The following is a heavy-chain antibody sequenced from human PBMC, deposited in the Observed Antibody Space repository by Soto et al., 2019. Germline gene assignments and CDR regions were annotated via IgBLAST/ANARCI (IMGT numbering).Heavy chain of an antibody. CDR1: GGSFSGYY. J-gene: IGHJ4*02. CDR3: ARGQIASYYDILTGYYNWHYFDY. CDR2: INHSGST. V-gene: IGHV4-34*01. Sequence: QVQLQQWGAGLLKPSETLSLTCAVYGGSFSGYYWSWIRQPPGKGLEWIGEINHSGSTNYNPSLKSRVTISVDTSKNQFSLKLSSVTAADTAVYYCARGQIASYYDILTGYYNWHYFDYWGQGTLVTVSS. D-gene: IGHD3-9*01.